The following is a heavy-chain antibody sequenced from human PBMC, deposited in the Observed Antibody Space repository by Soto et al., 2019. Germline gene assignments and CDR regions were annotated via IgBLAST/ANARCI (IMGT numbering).Heavy chain of an antibody. J-gene: IGHJ3*02. D-gene: IGHD2-2*01. CDR2: ISGGGSLT. CDR3: AKDRCSSTNCGSDM. Sequence: EVQLLESGGGIVQPGGSLRLSCAASGFTFSTYAMTWVRQAPGKGLEWVSFISGGGSLTYYADSVKGRFTISRDNSENTLSLQVNSLRAEDTAVYYCAKDRCSSTNCGSDMWGQGTMVTVSS. V-gene: IGHV3-23*01. CDR1: GFTFSTYA.